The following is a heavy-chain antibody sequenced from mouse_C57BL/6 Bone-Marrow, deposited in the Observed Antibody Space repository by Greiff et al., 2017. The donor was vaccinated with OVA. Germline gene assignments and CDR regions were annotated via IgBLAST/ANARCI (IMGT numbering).Heavy chain of an antibody. CDR1: GYTFTSYW. J-gene: IGHJ1*03. D-gene: IGHD1-1*01. CDR3: TRGGMTTVRYLDV. Sequence: VQLQQSGTVLARPGASVKMSCKTSGYTFTSYWMHWVKQRPGKGLEWIGAIYPGHRDTSYNPQFKGTAKLSEVTSASTAYMELSSRTNEDSAVDYCTRGGMTTVRYLDVWGTGTTVTVSS. CDR2: IYPGHRDT. V-gene: IGHV1-5*01.